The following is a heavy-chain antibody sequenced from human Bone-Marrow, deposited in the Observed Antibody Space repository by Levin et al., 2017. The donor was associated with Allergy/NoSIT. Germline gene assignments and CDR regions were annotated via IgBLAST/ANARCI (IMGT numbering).Heavy chain of an antibody. D-gene: IGHD4-17*01. CDR3: ARAATLTTLYYYYYAMDV. V-gene: IGHV3-66*01. J-gene: IGHJ6*02. Sequence: PGGSLRLSCAASGFTVSTNYMHWVRQAPGKGLEWVSIIYSGGSTFYADSVKGRFTISRDSSKNTLYLHMNSLRAEDTAVYFCARAATLTTLYYYYYAMDVWGQGATVTVSS. CDR1: GFTVSTNY. CDR2: IYSGGST.